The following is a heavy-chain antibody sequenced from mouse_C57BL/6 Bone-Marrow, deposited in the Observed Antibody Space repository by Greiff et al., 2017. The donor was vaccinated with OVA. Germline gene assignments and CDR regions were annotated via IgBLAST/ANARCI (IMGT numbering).Heavy chain of an antibody. J-gene: IGHJ1*03. V-gene: IGHV2-9-1*01. CDR3: ARSSNSNYVGWYFDV. Sequence: VQVVESGPGLVAPSQSLSITCTVSGFSLTSYAISWVRQPPGKGLEWLGVIWTGGGTNYNSALKSRLSISKDNSKSQVFLKMNSLQTDDTARYYCARSSNSNYVGWYFDVWGTGTTVTVSS. D-gene: IGHD2-5*01. CDR2: IWTGGGT. CDR1: GFSLTSYA.